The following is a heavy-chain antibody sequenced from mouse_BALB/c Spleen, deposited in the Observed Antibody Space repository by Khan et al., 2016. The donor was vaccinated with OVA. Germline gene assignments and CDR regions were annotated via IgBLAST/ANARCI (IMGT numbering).Heavy chain of an antibody. J-gene: IGHJ4*01. CDR2: INTCTGQP. V-gene: IGHV9-3-1*01. Sequence: QIQLVQSGPELKRPGDTVKISCKASGYTFTNNGMNWVKLAPGQGFRWMGWINTCTGQPTYAHDFKGRSALSLETSASTAYLQLNNLKTEDTSTNVGARGGYNGTMDYWGQGTSVTVSS. D-gene: IGHD2-14*01. CDR1: GYTFTNNG. CDR3: ARGGYNGTMDY.